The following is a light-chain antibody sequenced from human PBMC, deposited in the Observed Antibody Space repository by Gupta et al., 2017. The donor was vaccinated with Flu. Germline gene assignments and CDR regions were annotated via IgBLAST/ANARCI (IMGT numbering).Light chain of an antibody. CDR2: AAS. CDR1: QGISGW. CDR3: QQADSPPYT. J-gene: IGKJ2*01. Sequence: DIQMTQSPSSVSASVGDRVTITCRASQGISGWLAWYQQKPGKAPNLLIYAASTLQSGVPSRFSGSGSGTDFTLTISSLQPEDFATYYCQQADSPPYTFGQGTKLEI. V-gene: IGKV1-12*02.